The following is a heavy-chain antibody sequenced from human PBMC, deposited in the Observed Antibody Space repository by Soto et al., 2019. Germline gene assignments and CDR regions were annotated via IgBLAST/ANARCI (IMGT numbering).Heavy chain of an antibody. CDR3: ARGVVTARREYYYYYGMDV. J-gene: IGHJ6*02. Sequence: SETLSLTCTVSGGSIGSGDYYWSWIRQPPGKGLEWIGYIYYSGSTYYNPSLKSRVTISVDTSKNQFSLKLSSVTAADTAVYYCARGVVTARREYYYYYGMDVWGQGTTVTVSS. CDR2: IYYSGST. V-gene: IGHV4-30-4*01. D-gene: IGHD2-21*02. CDR1: GGSIGSGDYY.